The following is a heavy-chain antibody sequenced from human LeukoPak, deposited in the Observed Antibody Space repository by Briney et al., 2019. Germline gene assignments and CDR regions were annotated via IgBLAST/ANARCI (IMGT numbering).Heavy chain of an antibody. V-gene: IGHV1-69*06. CDR1: GYTLTELS. Sequence: ASVKVSCKVSGYTLTELSMHWVRQAPGKGLEWMGGIIPIFGTANYAQKFQGRVTITADKSTSTAYMELSSLRSDDTAVYYCARDNSIADRGWWFDPWGQGTLVTVSS. D-gene: IGHD4-23*01. CDR3: ARDNSIADRGWWFDP. J-gene: IGHJ5*02. CDR2: IIPIFGTA.